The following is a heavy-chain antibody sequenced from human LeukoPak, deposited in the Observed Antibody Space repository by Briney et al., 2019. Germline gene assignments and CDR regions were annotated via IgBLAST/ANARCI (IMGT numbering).Heavy chain of an antibody. D-gene: IGHD5-18*01. V-gene: IGHV3-15*01. Sequence: PGGSLRLSCAASGFTFSNAWMSWVRQGPGKGLEWVGRIKSEADGGTTDYAAPVKGRFTLSRDDSTYTLYLEMNSVKTEDTAVYYCTTLGYSYASYWGQGTLVTVSS. J-gene: IGHJ4*02. CDR2: IKSEADGGTT. CDR1: GFTFSNAW. CDR3: TTLGYSYASY.